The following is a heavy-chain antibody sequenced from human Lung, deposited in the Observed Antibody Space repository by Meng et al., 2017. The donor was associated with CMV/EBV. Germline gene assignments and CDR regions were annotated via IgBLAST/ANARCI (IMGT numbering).Heavy chain of an antibody. D-gene: IGHD6-19*01. J-gene: IGHJ4*02. CDR2: IYYNGGT. CDR3: ATTSSGWFNYFDS. Sequence: SXTXSLXCTVSGGSISSSSHYWGWIRQPPGKGLEWIVTIYYNGGTSYNPSLKSRVTISLDTSKNQFSLKLNSVTAADTAVYYCATTSSGWFNYFDSWGQGXLVTVSS. CDR1: GGSISSSSHY. V-gene: IGHV4-39*01.